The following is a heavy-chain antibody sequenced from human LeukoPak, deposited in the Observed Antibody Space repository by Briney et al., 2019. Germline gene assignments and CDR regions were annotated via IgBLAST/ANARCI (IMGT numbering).Heavy chain of an antibody. V-gene: IGHV3-20*04. D-gene: IGHD6-13*01. Sequence: RSSETLSLTCAVYGGSFSGYYWSWVRQAPGKGLEWVSGINWNGGRTGYVDSVKGRFTISRDNAKNSLYLQMNSLRAEDTALYYCARDQGGTGSWYEGEGYWGQGTLVTVSS. J-gene: IGHJ4*02. CDR3: ARDQGGTGSWYEGEGY. CDR2: INWNGGRT. CDR1: GGSFSGYY.